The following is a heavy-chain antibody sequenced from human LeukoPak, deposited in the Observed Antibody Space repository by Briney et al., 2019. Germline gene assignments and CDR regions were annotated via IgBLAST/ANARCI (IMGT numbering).Heavy chain of an antibody. V-gene: IGHV4-4*07. CDR3: ARGYSRHYFDY. CDR2: IYTSGST. CDR1: GASINDYF. Sequence: SETLSLTCTVSGASINDYFWSWIRQPAGKGLEWIGRIYTSGSTKYNPSLKSRVTMSVDTSKNQFSLKLSSVTAADTAVYYCARGYSRHYFDYWGQGTLVTVSS. D-gene: IGHD6-13*01. J-gene: IGHJ4*02.